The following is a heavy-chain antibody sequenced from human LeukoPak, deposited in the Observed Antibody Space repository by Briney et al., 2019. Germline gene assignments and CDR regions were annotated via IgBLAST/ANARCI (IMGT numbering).Heavy chain of an antibody. J-gene: IGHJ4*02. Sequence: SVKVSCKASGGTFSSYTMSWVRQAPGQGLEWMGRIIPILGIANYAQKFQGRVTITADKSTSTAYMELSSLRSEDTAVYYCAREVGSSRYFDYWGQGTLVTVSS. CDR3: AREVGSSRYFDY. CDR1: GGTFSSYT. CDR2: IIPILGIA. V-gene: IGHV1-69*04. D-gene: IGHD6-6*01.